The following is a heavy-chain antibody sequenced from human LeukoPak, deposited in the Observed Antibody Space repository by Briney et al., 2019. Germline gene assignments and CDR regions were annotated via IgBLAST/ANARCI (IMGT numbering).Heavy chain of an antibody. J-gene: IGHJ6*02. D-gene: IGHD6-13*01. Sequence: ASETLSLTCTVSGGSVSSGSYYWSWIRQPPGKGLEWIGYIYYSGSTNYNPSLKSRVTISVNTSKNQFSLKLSSVTAADTAVYYCARERGYSSLYYYYGMDVWGQGTTVTVSS. CDR2: IYYSGST. CDR3: ARERGYSSLYYYYGMDV. CDR1: GGSVSSGSYY. V-gene: IGHV4-61*01.